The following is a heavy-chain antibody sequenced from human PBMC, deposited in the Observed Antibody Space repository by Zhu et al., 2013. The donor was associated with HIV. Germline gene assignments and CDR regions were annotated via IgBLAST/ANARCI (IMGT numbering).Heavy chain of an antibody. CDR2: INPNSGGT. CDR3: ARSQYCSTTSRSPGWYFDL. CDR1: GYTFTGYY. J-gene: IGHJ2*01. D-gene: IGHD2-2*01. V-gene: IGHV1-2*02. Sequence: QVQLVQSGAEVKEPGASVKVSCKASGYTFTGYYMHWVRQAPGQGLEWMGWINPNSGGTNYAQKFQGRVTMTRDTSISTAYMELSRLRSDDTAVYYCARSQYCSTTSRSPGWYFDLWGRGTLVTVSS.